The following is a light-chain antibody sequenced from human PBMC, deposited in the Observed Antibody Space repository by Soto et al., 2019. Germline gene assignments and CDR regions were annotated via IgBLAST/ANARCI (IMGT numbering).Light chain of an antibody. CDR1: QSVSIN. CDR2: GSS. CDR3: QHYHNWPPWT. V-gene: IGKV3-15*01. Sequence: EIVMTQSPATLSVSPGERATLSCRASQSVSINLAWYQQKPGQAPRLLIYGSSTRATGIPARFSGSGFGTAFTLTISRLQSEDFSVYYCQHYHNWPPWTFGQGTKVEIK. J-gene: IGKJ1*01.